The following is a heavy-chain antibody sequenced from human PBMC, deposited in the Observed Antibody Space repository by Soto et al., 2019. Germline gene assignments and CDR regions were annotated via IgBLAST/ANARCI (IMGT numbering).Heavy chain of an antibody. CDR1: GVSIIDTSYY. CDR3: SRQGSY. V-gene: IGHV4-39*01. Sequence: QLQLQESGPGLVKPSETLSLTCNVSGVSIIDTSYYWGWNRQPPGKGLEWIGTVYFNGNTFYNPSLKSRLTISVDTSKNQISLRLTYVTAADTAVYYCSRQGSYWGHGTLVAVSS. CDR2: VYFNGNT. J-gene: IGHJ4*01.